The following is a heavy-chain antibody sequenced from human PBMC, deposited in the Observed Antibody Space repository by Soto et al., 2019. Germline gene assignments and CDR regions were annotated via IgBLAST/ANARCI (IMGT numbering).Heavy chain of an antibody. CDR1: DYSINSDKYY. Sequence: QLQLQESGPGLVKPSETLSLTCSVSDYSINSDKYYWGWIRQPPGKGLEWIGSIYYRGNAYYNPSIQTRVTISLDKSKSQISLRLNSVTAVDSAVYFSARLEGLATISYYFDFWGPGALVTISS. CDR3: ARLEGLATISYYFDF. J-gene: IGHJ4*02. CDR2: IYYRGNA. D-gene: IGHD5-12*01. V-gene: IGHV4-39*01.